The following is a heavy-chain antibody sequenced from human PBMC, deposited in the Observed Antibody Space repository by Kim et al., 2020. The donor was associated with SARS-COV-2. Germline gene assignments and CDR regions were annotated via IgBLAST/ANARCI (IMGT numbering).Heavy chain of an antibody. Sequence: GGSLRLSCAASGFTFSSYGMHWVRQAPGKGLEWVAVISYDGSNKYYADSVKGRFTISRDNSKNTLYLQMNSLRAEDTAVYYCAKRGPGKGAAFDIWGQGTMVTVSS. CDR1: GFTFSSYG. CDR2: ISYDGSNK. J-gene: IGHJ3*02. CDR3: AKRGPGKGAAFDI. V-gene: IGHV3-30*18.